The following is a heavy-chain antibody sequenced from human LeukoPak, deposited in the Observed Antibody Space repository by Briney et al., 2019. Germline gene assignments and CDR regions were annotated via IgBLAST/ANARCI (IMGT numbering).Heavy chain of an antibody. CDR2: ISGSGGST. J-gene: IGHJ6*02. V-gene: IGHV3-23*01. D-gene: IGHD3-3*01. CDR3: AKDAMITIFGVVILPYYYGMDV. CDR1: GFTFSSYA. Sequence: GGSLRLSCAASGFTFSSYAMSWVRQAPGKGLEWVSGISGSGGSTYYADSVKGRLTISRDNSKNTLYLQMNSLRAEDTAVYYCAKDAMITIFGVVILPYYYGMDVWGQGTTVTVSS.